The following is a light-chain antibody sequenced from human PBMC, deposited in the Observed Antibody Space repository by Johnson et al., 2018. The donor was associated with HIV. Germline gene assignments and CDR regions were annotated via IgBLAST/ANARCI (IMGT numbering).Light chain of an antibody. V-gene: IGLV1-51*01. CDR2: DNN. Sequence: QSVLTQPPSVSAAPGQKVTISCSGSSSNIGNNYVSWYQQLQGTAPKLLIYDNNKRPSGIPDRFSGSKSGTSATLGITGLQTGDEADYYCETWDSSLSVYVFGTGTKVTVL. CDR3: ETWDSSLSVYV. CDR1: SSNIGNNY. J-gene: IGLJ1*01.